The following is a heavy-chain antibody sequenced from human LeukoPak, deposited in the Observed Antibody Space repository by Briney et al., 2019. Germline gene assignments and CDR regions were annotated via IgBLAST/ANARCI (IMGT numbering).Heavy chain of an antibody. CDR2: ISSSSDYI. V-gene: IGHV3-21*01. Sequence: PGGSLRLSCAASGFTFSTYSMNWVRQAPGKGLEWVSSISSSSDYINYADSVRGRFTISRDNAKNSLHLQMNSLRAEDTAVYYCATDITHYYDSSGSYCWGQGTLVTVSS. CDR3: ATDITHYYDSSGSYC. CDR1: GFTFSTYS. D-gene: IGHD3-22*01. J-gene: IGHJ4*02.